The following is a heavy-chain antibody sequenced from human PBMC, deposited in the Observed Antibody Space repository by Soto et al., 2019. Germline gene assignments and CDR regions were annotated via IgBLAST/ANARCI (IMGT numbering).Heavy chain of an antibody. D-gene: IGHD1-26*01. Sequence: ASVKVSCKASGYSFTSLDINWVRQSTGQGLEWMGWMQPSSGRTGYAQKFQGRVTMTRDTSINTAYMELSSLTSDDTAFYYCARGVTAGVDYWGQGTLVTVSS. J-gene: IGHJ4*02. CDR3: ARGVTAGVDY. V-gene: IGHV1-8*01. CDR2: MQPSSGRT. CDR1: GYSFTSLD.